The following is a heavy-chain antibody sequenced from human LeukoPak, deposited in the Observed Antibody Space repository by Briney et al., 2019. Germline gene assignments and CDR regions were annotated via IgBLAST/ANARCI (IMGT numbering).Heavy chain of an antibody. CDR1: GGSISSYY. CDR2: IYYSGST. V-gene: IGHV4-59*01. D-gene: IGHD3-22*01. Sequence: ASETLSLTCTVSGGSISSYYWSWIRQPPGKGLEWIGYIYYSGSTNYNPSLKSRVTISVDTSKNQFSLKLSSVTAADTAVYYCARWSSGYYNYFDHWGQGTLVTVSS. J-gene: IGHJ4*02. CDR3: ARWSSGYYNYFDH.